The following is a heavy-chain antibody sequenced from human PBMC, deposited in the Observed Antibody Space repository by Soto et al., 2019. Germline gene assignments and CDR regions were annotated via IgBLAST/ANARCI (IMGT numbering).Heavy chain of an antibody. Sequence: SETLSLTCTVSGGSISSGGYYWSWIRQHPGKGLEWIGYIYYSGSTYYNPSLKSRVTISVDTSKNQFSLKLSSVTAADTAVYYCARDVVAAANWFDPWGQGTLVTVSS. CDR2: IYYSGST. CDR3: ARDVVAAANWFDP. D-gene: IGHD2-15*01. J-gene: IGHJ5*02. CDR1: GGSISSGGYY. V-gene: IGHV4-31*03.